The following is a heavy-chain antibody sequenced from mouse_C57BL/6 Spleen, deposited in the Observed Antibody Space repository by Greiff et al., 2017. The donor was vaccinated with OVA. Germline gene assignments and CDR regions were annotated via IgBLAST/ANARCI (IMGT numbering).Heavy chain of an antibody. CDR3: ARSRYGYDYDWYFDV. D-gene: IGHD2-4*01. CDR2: IYPGSGST. V-gene: IGHV1-55*01. Sequence: QVQLQQPGAELVKPGASVKMSCKASGYTFTSYWITWVKQRPGQGLEWIGDIYPGSGSTNYNEKFKSKATLTVDTSSSTAYMQLSSLTSEDSAVYYCARSRYGYDYDWYFDVWGTGTTGTVSS. J-gene: IGHJ1*03. CDR1: GYTFTSYW.